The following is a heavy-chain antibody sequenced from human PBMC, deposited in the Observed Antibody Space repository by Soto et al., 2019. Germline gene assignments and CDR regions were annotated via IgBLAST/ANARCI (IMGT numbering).Heavy chain of an antibody. CDR2: IMPVFGTA. V-gene: IGHV1-69*01. D-gene: IGHD3-9*01. CDR1: GGSFRNYG. J-gene: IGHJ6*02. Sequence: QVQVVQSGAEVKKPGSSVRVSCKVSGGSFRNYGFTWVRQPPGQGLERMGGIMPVFGTAVYAQKFQGRVTIIADQLTSTASLELSSLSSDDTAVYFCARARDYDLLTAREYALDVCGQWTTVTV. CDR3: ARARDYDLLTAREYALDV.